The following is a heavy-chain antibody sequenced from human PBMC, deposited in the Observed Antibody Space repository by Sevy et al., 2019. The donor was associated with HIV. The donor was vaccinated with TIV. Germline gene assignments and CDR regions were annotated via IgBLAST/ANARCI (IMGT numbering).Heavy chain of an antibody. CDR3: ARAYYYGSGSSSYYYYGMDV. J-gene: IGHJ6*02. CDR2: IIPIFGTA. D-gene: IGHD3-10*01. Sequence: ASVKVSCKASGGTFSIYAISWVRQAPGQGLEWMGGIIPIFGTANYAQKFQGRVTITADESTSTAYMELSSLRSEDTAVYYCARAYYYGSGSSSYYYYGMDVWGQGTTVTVSS. V-gene: IGHV1-69*13. CDR1: GGTFSIYA.